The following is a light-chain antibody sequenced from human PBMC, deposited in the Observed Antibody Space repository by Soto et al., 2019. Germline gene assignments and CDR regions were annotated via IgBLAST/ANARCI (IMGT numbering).Light chain of an antibody. CDR2: GAS. CDR3: QQYGSSPWT. V-gene: IGKV3-20*01. Sequence: EIVLTQSPGTLSLSPGERATLSCRASQSVSSSYLAWYQQKPGQAPRLLIYGASSRATGSPDRFSGSESGPDFTLTISRLEPEDFAVYYCQQYGSSPWTFGQGTKVEIK. J-gene: IGKJ1*01. CDR1: QSVSSSY.